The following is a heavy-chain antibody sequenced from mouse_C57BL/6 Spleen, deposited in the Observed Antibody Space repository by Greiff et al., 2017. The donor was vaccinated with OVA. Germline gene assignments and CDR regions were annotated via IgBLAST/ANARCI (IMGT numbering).Heavy chain of an antibody. D-gene: IGHD1-1*01. CDR3: AREITTVVANPFDY. V-gene: IGHV1-82*01. J-gene: IGHJ2*01. CDR2: IYPGDGDT. CDR1: GYAFSSSW. Sequence: ESGPELVKPGASVKISCKASGYAFSSSWMNWVKQRPGKGLEWIGRIYPGDGDTNYNGKFKGKATLTADKSSSTAYMQLSSLTSEDSAVYFCAREITTVVANPFDYWGQGTTLTVSS.